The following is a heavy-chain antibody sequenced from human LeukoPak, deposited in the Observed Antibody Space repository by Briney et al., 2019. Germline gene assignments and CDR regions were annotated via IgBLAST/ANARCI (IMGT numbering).Heavy chain of an antibody. V-gene: IGHV4-34*01. CDR2: INHSGST. J-gene: IGHJ4*02. D-gene: IGHD3-9*01. CDR3: ARTYYDILTGYYYFDY. CDR1: GVSISSYY. Sequence: PSETLSLTCTVSGVSISSYYWSWLRQPPGKGLEWIGEINHSGSTNYNPSLKSRVTISVDTSKNQFSLKLSSVTAADTAVYYCARTYYDILTGYYYFDYWGQGTLVTVSS.